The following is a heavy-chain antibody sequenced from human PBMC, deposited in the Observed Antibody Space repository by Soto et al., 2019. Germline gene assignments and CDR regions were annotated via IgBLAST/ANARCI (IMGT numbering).Heavy chain of an antibody. CDR2: INPSGGST. CDR1: GYTVTSYY. V-gene: IGHV1-46*01. J-gene: IGHJ6*02. D-gene: IGHD2-2*01. Sequence: GASVKVSCKASGYTVTSYYMHWVRQAPGQVLEWMGIINPSGGSTSYAQKFQGRVTMTRDTSTSTVYMELSSLRSEDTAVYYCAREVPAADHNYYYGMDVWGQGTTVTVSS. CDR3: AREVPAADHNYYYGMDV.